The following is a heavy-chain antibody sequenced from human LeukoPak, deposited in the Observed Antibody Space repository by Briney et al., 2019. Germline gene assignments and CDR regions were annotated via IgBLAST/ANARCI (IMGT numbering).Heavy chain of an antibody. V-gene: IGHV3-66*01. CDR3: ARYDYGRSGFNY. CDR2: IYSGGTT. Sequence: GGSLRLSCAASGFTVSTNYMTWVRQAPGKGLEWVSVIYSGGTTYYADSVKGRFSISRDNSKNTLYLQMNSLRAEDTAVYYCARYDYGRSGFNYWGQGTLVTVSS. CDR1: GFTVSTNY. D-gene: IGHD5-12*01. J-gene: IGHJ4*02.